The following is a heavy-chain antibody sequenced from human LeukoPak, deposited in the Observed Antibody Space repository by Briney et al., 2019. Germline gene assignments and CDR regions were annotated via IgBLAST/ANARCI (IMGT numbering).Heavy chain of an antibody. V-gene: IGHV1-2*02. J-gene: IGHJ4*02. CDR2: INPNSGGT. CDR3: ARAYSSSLYLSDY. Sequence: ASVMRISKASGYTFTGYYFNWVRQAPGQGLEWMGWINPNSGGTNYAQKFQGRVTMTRDTSISTAYMELSSLSSDDTAVYYCARAYSSSLYLSDYWGAGDPVTVSS. CDR1: GYTFTGYY. D-gene: IGHD6-13*01.